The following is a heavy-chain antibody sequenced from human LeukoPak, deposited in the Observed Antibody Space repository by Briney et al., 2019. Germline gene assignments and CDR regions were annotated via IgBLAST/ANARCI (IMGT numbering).Heavy chain of an antibody. CDR1: GFTFSSYG. Sequence: GGSLRLSCAASGFTFSSYGMHRVRQAPGKGLEWVAVIWYDGSNKYYADSVKGRFTISRDSSKNTLYLQMNSLRAEDTAVYYCARDRPYSGSYFGWFDPWGQGTLVTVSS. CDR3: ARDRPYSGSYFGWFDP. V-gene: IGHV3-33*01. CDR2: IWYDGSNK. D-gene: IGHD1-26*01. J-gene: IGHJ5*02.